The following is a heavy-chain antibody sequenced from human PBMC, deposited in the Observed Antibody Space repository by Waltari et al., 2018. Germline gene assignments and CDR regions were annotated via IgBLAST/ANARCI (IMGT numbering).Heavy chain of an antibody. CDR1: GYTLTELY. Sequence: QVQLVQSGAEVKKPGASVKVSCKVSGYTLTELYMHWVRQATGKGLEWMGGFDPEDGETIYAQKFQGRVTMTEDTSTDTAYMELSSLRSEDTAVYYCATQLIGAFTMIVGGSFDYWGQGTLVTVSS. CDR2: FDPEDGET. J-gene: IGHJ4*02. CDR3: ATQLIGAFTMIVGGSFDY. V-gene: IGHV1-24*01. D-gene: IGHD3-22*01.